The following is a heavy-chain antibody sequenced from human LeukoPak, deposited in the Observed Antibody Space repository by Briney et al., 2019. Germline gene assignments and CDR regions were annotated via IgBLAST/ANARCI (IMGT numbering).Heavy chain of an antibody. Sequence: SETLSLTCTVSGGSISSYYWSWIRQPPGKGLEWIGYIYYSGSTNYNPSLKSRVTISVDTSKNQFSLKLSSVTAADTAVYYCARDKDAAAGTRHYYYYMDVWGKGTTVTISS. J-gene: IGHJ6*03. CDR2: IYYSGST. CDR3: ARDKDAAAGTRHYYYYMDV. V-gene: IGHV4-59*12. D-gene: IGHD6-13*01. CDR1: GGSISSYY.